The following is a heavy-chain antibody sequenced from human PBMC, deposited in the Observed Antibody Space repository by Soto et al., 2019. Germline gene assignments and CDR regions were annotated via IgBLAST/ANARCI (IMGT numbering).Heavy chain of an antibody. D-gene: IGHD3-16*01. V-gene: IGHV1-18*01. Sequence: ASVKVSCKASGYTFTSYGISWVRQAPGQGLEWMGWISAYNGNTNYAQKLQGRVTMTTDTSTSTAYMELRRLRSDDTAVYYCARATRYVDAYDIWGQGTMVTGSS. CDR1: GYTFTSYG. J-gene: IGHJ3*02. CDR2: ISAYNGNT. CDR3: ARATRYVDAYDI.